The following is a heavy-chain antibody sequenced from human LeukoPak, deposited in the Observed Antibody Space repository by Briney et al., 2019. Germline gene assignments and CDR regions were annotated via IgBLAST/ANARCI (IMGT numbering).Heavy chain of an antibody. CDR3: ARDRPPEYSSSWYPDY. V-gene: IGHV3-48*01. D-gene: IGHD6-13*01. Sequence: PGGSLRVSCAASGFTFSSYSMNWVRQAPGKGLEWVSYISSSSSTIYYADSVKGRFTISRDNAKNSLYLQMNSLRAEDTAVYYCARDRPPEYSSSWYPDYWGQGTLVTVSS. CDR1: GFTFSSYS. J-gene: IGHJ4*02. CDR2: ISSSSSTI.